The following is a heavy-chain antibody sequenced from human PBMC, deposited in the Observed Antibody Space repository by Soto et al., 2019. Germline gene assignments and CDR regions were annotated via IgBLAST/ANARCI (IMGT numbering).Heavy chain of an antibody. V-gene: IGHV3-7*01. CDR2: IAKDGREK. CDR1: GFTFSSYA. Sequence: GGSLRLSCSASGFTFSSYAMSWVRQAPGKGLEWLGNIAKDGREKIYVDSVKGRFTFSRDNAKNSLYLQMDSLRAEDTAVYYCARDPDYGNPDYWGQGTLVTVSS. J-gene: IGHJ4*02. D-gene: IGHD4-17*01. CDR3: ARDPDYGNPDY.